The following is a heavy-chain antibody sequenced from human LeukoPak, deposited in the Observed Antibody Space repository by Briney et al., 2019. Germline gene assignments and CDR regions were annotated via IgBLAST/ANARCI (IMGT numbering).Heavy chain of an antibody. D-gene: IGHD6-19*01. Sequence: GGSLRLSCSASGFTFTTCPMHWVRQAPGKGLEYVSAISANGHSTYYADSVKGRFTISRDNSKNTLYLQMSSLRLEDTAMYYCVKEAMGWYDSWGQGTLDTVSS. CDR2: ISANGHST. CDR3: VKEAMGWYDS. J-gene: IGHJ4*02. CDR1: GFTFTTCP. V-gene: IGHV3-64D*09.